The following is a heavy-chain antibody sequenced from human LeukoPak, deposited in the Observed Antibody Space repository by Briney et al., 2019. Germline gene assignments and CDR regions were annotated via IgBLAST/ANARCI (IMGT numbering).Heavy chain of an antibody. CDR1: GFTFSSYE. V-gene: IGHV3-48*03. CDR2: ISSSGSTI. CDR3: ARGLRYFDWRPNNWFDP. D-gene: IGHD3-9*01. Sequence: PGGSLRLSCAASGFTFSSYEMNWVRQAPGKGLEWVSYISSSGSTIYYADSVKGRFTISRDNAKNSLYLQMNSLRAEDTAVYYCARGLRYFDWRPNNWFDPWGQGTLVTVSS. J-gene: IGHJ5*02.